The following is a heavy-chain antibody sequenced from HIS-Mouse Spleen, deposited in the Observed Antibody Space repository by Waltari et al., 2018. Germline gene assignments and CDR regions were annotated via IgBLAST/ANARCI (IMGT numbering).Heavy chain of an antibody. V-gene: IGHV1-2*02. CDR2: INRNSGGT. CDR1: GYTFTGYY. D-gene: IGHD6-13*01. Sequence: QVQLVQSGAEVKKPGASVKVSCKASGYTFTGYYMHWVRQAPGQGLEWMGWINRNSGGTNYAQKFQGRVTMTRETSISTAYMELSRLRSDDTAVYYCASQHLGTPRDAFDIWGQGTMVTVSS. J-gene: IGHJ3*02. CDR3: ASQHLGTPRDAFDI.